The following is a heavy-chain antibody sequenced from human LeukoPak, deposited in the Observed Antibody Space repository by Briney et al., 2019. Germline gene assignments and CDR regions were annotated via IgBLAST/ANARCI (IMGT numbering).Heavy chain of an antibody. J-gene: IGHJ4*02. CDR2: ISSSSSTI. D-gene: IGHD1-26*01. V-gene: IGHV3-48*01. Sequence: PGGSLRLSCAASGFTFSSYSMNWVRQAPGKGLEWVSYISSSSSTIYYADSVKGRFTISRDNAKNSLYLQMNSLRAEDTAVYYCARRSGYLDYWGQGTLVTVSS. CDR1: GFTFSSYS. CDR3: ARRSGYLDY.